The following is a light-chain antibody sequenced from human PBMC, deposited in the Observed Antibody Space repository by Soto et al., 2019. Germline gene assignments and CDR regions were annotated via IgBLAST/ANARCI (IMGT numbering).Light chain of an antibody. CDR2: KAS. CDR3: QPYKSYPWT. CDR1: QSIDSW. V-gene: IGKV1-5*03. J-gene: IGKJ1*01. Sequence: DIQMTQSPSTMSASVGDRVTITCRASQSIDSWLAWYQQKPGKAPKFLMYKASNLESGVPSRFSGRGSETEFTLTISSLQPDDFATYYCQPYKSYPWTFGQGTKVEFK.